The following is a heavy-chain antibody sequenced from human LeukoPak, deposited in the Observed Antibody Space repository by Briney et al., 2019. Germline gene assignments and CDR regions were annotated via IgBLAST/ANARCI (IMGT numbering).Heavy chain of an antibody. J-gene: IGHJ4*02. V-gene: IGHV1-2*02. CDR3: ARCFSRAIPPISISY. CDR2: INPNSGGT. D-gene: IGHD2-2*02. Sequence: GASVKVSCKASGYTFTGCYMHWVRQAPGQGLEWMGWINPNSGGTNYAQKFQGRVTMTRDTSISTAYMELSRLRSDDTAVYYCARCFSRAIPPISISYWGQGTLVTVSS. CDR1: GYTFTGCY.